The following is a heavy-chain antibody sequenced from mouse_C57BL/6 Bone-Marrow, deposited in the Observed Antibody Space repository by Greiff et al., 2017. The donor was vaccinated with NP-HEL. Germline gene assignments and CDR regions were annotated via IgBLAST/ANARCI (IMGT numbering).Heavy chain of an antibody. CDR1: GFTFTDYY. CDR2: IRNKANGYTT. D-gene: IGHD1-1*01. CDR3: ARSLLLRYLYFDY. J-gene: IGHJ2*01. Sequence: EVQLQESGGGLVQPGGSLSLSCAASGFTFTDYYMSWVRQPPGKALEWLGFIRNKANGYTTEYSASVKGRFTISRDNSQSILYLQMNALRAEDSATYYCARSLLLRYLYFDYWGQGTTLTVSS. V-gene: IGHV7-3*01.